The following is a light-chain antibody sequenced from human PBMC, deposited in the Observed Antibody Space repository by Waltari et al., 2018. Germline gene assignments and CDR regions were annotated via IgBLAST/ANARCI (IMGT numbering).Light chain of an antibody. CDR2: GKT. J-gene: IGLJ3*02. CDR1: SLRSSY. CDR3: ISRDSSGNLGV. Sequence: SSELTQDPSVSVALGQTVRITCQGASLRSSYASWYQQKPGQAPVLVIYGKTNTPSGITDRFSGSTSQNTASLTITGAQAEEEADYYCISRDSSGNLGVFGGGNKLTVL. V-gene: IGLV3-19*01.